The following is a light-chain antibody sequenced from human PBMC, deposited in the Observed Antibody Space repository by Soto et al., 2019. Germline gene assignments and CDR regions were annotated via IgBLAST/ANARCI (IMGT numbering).Light chain of an antibody. CDR2: AAS. J-gene: IGKJ5*01. CDR1: QSIGSY. Sequence: DIHMTQSPSSLFASVIGKVTMPCRASQSIGSYLDWYQQQPGKAPKLLIYAASRRHSGIPYRFSGSGSGTDFTLTISSLQPEDFATYYCQQTYSTLITFGQGTRLEIK. V-gene: IGKV1-39*01. CDR3: QQTYSTLIT.